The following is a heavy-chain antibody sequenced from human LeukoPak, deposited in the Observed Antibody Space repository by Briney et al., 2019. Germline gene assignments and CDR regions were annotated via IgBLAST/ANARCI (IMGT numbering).Heavy chain of an antibody. CDR1: GGSISSYY. CDR2: IYYSGST. J-gene: IGHJ6*02. Sequence: SETLSLTCTVSGGSISSYYWSWIRQPPGKGLEWIGYIYYSGSTNYNPSLKSRVTISVDTSKNQFSLKLSSVTAADTAVYYCARHRADYYYYGMDVWGQGTTVTVSS. V-gene: IGHV4-59*08. CDR3: ARHRADYYYYGMDV.